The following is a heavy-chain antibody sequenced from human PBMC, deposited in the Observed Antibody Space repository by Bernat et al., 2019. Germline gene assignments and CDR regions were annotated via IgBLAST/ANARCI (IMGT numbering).Heavy chain of an antibody. CDR1: GGSFSGYY. CDR3: ARTGYYGYYYYYYMDV. Sequence: QVQLQQWGAGLLKPSETLSLTCAVYGGSFSGYYWSWIRQPPGKGLEWIGEINHSGSTNYNPSLKSRVTISVDTSKNQFSLKLSSVTAADTAVYYCARTGYYGYYYYYYMDVWGKGTTVTVSS. CDR2: INHSGST. V-gene: IGHV4-34*01. D-gene: IGHD3-9*01. J-gene: IGHJ6*03.